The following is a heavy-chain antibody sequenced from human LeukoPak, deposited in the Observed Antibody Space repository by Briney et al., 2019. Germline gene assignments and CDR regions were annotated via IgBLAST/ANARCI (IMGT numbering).Heavy chain of an antibody. Sequence: GASVTVSCTASGFTFTISAVQWVRQARGQRLEWIGWIVVGSGNTNYAQKFQERVTITRDMSTSTAYMELSSLRSEDTAVYYCAAGYPSLRWNSEFDCWGQGTLVTVSS. CDR3: AAGYPSLRWNSEFDC. CDR1: GFTFTISA. V-gene: IGHV1-58*01. CDR2: IVVGSGNT. D-gene: IGHD3-16*02. J-gene: IGHJ4*02.